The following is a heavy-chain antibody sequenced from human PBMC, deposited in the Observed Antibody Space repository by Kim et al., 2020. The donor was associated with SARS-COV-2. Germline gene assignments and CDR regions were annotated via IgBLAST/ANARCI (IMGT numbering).Heavy chain of an antibody. J-gene: IGHJ4*02. D-gene: IGHD3-3*01. V-gene: IGHV4-59*13. CDR2: IYYSGST. CDR1: GGSISSYY. Sequence: SETLSLTCTVSGGSISSYYWSWIRQPPGKGLEWIGYIYYSGSTNYNPSLKSRVTISVDTSKNQFSLKLSSVTAADTAVYYCARAIYDFWSGLPYLDYWGQGTLVTVSS. CDR3: ARAIYDFWSGLPYLDY.